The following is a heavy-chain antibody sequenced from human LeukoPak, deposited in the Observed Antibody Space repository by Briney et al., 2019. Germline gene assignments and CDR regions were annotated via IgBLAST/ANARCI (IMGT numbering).Heavy chain of an antibody. CDR3: ARRAGAYSHPYDY. J-gene: IGHJ4*02. CDR1: GFTFSRYR. V-gene: IGHV3-7*03. Sequence: GGSLRLSCAASGFTFSRYRMNWVRQAPGKGLEWVANIKEDGSEKYYVDSVKGRFTISRDNAKNSLYLQMNSLRAEDTAVYYCARRAGAYSHPYDYWGQGTLVTVSS. D-gene: IGHD4/OR15-4a*01. CDR2: IKEDGSEK.